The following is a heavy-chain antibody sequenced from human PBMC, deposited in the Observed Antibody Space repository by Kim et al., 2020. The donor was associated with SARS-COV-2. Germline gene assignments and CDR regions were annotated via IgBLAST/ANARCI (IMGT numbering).Heavy chain of an antibody. Sequence: PSGGGTTYAQKFQGRVTMTRDTSTSTVYMELSSLRSDDTAVYYCERGSGGYWGQGTLVTVSS. CDR3: ERGSGGY. D-gene: IGHD1-26*01. J-gene: IGHJ4*02. V-gene: IGHV1-46*01. CDR2: PSGGGT.